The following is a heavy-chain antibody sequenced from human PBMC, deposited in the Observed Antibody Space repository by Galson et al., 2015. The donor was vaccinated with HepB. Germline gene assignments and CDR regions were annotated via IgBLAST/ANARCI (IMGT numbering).Heavy chain of an antibody. Sequence: SLRLSCAASGFTFSSYGMHWVRQAPGKGLEWVAVISYDGSNKYYADSVKGRFTISRDNSKNTLYLQMNSLRAEDTAVYYCAKVNMKQWLGFGAFDIWGQGTMVTVSS. CDR2: ISYDGSNK. CDR3: AKVNMKQWLGFGAFDI. D-gene: IGHD6-19*01. J-gene: IGHJ3*02. CDR1: GFTFSSYG. V-gene: IGHV3-30*18.